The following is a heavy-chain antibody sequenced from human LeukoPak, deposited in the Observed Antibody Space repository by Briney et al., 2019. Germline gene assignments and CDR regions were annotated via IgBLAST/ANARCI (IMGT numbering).Heavy chain of an antibody. J-gene: IGHJ4*02. CDR2: ISAYNCNT. V-gene: IGHV1-18*01. D-gene: IGHD3-3*01. CDR3: ARDVARIGDFWSGYDY. Sequence: ASVKVSCKASGYTFTSYGISWVRQAPGQGLEWMGWISAYNCNTNYAQKLQGRVTMTTDTSTSTAYMELRSLRSDDTAVYYCARDVARIGDFWSGYDYWGQGTLVTVSS. CDR1: GYTFTSYG.